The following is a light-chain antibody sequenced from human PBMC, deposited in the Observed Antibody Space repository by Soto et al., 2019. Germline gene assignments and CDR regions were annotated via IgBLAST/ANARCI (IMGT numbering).Light chain of an antibody. V-gene: IGKV1-39*01. CDR3: QHSYSTPWT. CDR2: AAS. CDR1: QSISSY. J-gene: IGKJ1*01. Sequence: DIQMTQSPSSLSASVGDRVTITCRASQSISSYLNWYQQKPGKAPKLLIYAASSFQSGVQSRFSGSGPGTDFTSTISSLQPEYVATYYYQHSYSTPWTFGQGTKVEIK.